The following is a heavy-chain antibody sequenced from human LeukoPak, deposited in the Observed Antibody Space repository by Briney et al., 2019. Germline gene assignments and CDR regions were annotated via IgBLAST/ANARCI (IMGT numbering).Heavy chain of an antibody. D-gene: IGHD6-19*01. CDR2: ISSSSSYI. J-gene: IGHJ4*02. CDR3: ARDREQWLVLFDY. Sequence: GGSLRLSCAASGFTFSSYSMNWVRQAPGKGLEWVSSISSSSSYIYYADSVKGRFTISRDNAKNSLYLQMNRLRAEDTAVYYCARDREQWLVLFDYWGQGTLVTVSS. V-gene: IGHV3-21*01. CDR1: GFTFSSYS.